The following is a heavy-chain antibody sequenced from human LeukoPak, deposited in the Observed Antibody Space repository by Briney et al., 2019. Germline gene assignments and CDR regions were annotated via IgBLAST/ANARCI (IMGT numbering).Heavy chain of an antibody. Sequence: PSETLSLTCTVSGGPISSYYWNWIRQPPGKGLEWIGYIDYSGSTNHNPSLKSRVTMSVDTSKNQFSLKLRSVTAADTAVYYCARQTYYGSGSYYFLDYWGQGTLVTVSS. D-gene: IGHD3-10*01. CDR2: IDYSGST. CDR1: GGPISSYY. V-gene: IGHV4-59*01. CDR3: ARQTYYGSGSYYFLDY. J-gene: IGHJ4*02.